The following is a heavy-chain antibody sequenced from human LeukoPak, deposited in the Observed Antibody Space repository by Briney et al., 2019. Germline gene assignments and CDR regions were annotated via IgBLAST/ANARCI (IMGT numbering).Heavy chain of an antibody. CDR2: ISGSGGST. D-gene: IGHD1-26*01. J-gene: IGHJ3*02. CDR3: ARDRSASYYVSYGAFDI. CDR1: GFTFSSYW. V-gene: IGHV3-23*01. Sequence: GGPLRLSCAASGFTFSSYWMSWVRQAPGKGLEWVSAISGSGGSTYYADSVKGRFTISRDNAKNSLYLQMDSLRAEDTAMYYCARDRSASYYVSYGAFDIWGQGTMVTVSS.